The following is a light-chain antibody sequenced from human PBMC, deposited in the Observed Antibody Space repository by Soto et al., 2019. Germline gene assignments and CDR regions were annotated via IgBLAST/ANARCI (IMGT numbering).Light chain of an antibody. CDR2: GAS. CDR1: QSVSSN. J-gene: IGKJ1*01. Sequence: EIMMSQSPATLSVPPGERATLSCRASQSVSSNLAWYQQKPGQAPRLLIYGASTRATGIPARFSGSGSGTEFTLTISSLQSEDFAVYYCQQYGTFGQGTKVAIK. V-gene: IGKV3-15*01. CDR3: QQYGT.